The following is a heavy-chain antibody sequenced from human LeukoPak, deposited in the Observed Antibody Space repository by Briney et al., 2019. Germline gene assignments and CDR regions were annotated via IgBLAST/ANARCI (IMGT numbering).Heavy chain of an antibody. V-gene: IGHV4-34*01. CDR1: GGSFSGYY. CDR3: ASTVLGYCSGGSCPYFDY. Sequence: PSETLSLTCAVYGGSFSGYYSSWIRQPPGKGLEWIGEINHSGSTNYNPSLKSRVTISVDTSKNQFSLKLSSVTAADTAVYYCASTVLGYCSGGSCPYFDYWGQGTLVTVSS. J-gene: IGHJ4*02. CDR2: INHSGST. D-gene: IGHD2-15*01.